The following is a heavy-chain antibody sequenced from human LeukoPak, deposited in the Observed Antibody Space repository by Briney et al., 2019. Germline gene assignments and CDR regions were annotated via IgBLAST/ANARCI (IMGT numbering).Heavy chain of an antibody. J-gene: IGHJ5*02. CDR2: ISAYNGNT. CDR1: GYTFTSYG. D-gene: IGHD6-19*01. CDR3: ARDNLIAVAGTEYNWFDP. Sequence: ASVKVSCKASGYTFTSYGISWVRQAPGQGLEWMGWISAYNGNTNYAQKLQGRITMTTDTSTSTAYMKLRSLRSDDTAVYYYARDNLIAVAGTEYNWFDPWGQGTLVTVSS. V-gene: IGHV1-18*01.